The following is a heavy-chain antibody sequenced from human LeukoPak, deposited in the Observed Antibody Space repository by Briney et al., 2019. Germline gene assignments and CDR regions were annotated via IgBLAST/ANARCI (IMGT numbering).Heavy chain of an antibody. J-gene: IGHJ1*01. CDR3: ARKSVYSSSWYDYFQH. D-gene: IGHD6-13*01. V-gene: IGHV1-2*02. Sequence: ASVKVSCKASGYTFTGYYMHWVRQAPGQGLEWMGWINPNSGGTNYAQKFQGRVTMTRDTSISTAYMELSRLRSDDTAVYYCARKSVYSSSWYDYFQHWGQGTLVTVSS. CDR2: INPNSGGT. CDR1: GYTFTGYY.